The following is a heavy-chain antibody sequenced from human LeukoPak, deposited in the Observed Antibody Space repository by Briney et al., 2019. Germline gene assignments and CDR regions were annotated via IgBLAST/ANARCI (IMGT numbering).Heavy chain of an antibody. J-gene: IGHJ3*02. CDR1: GFTFNTHA. CDR3: ARDRIYSGIYHDTFDI. V-gene: IGHV3-21*01. D-gene: IGHD1-26*01. CDR2: ISSGSTYI. Sequence: GGSLRLSCAASGFTFNTHALSWVRQAPGKGLEWVSSISSGSTYIYYADSMKGRFTISRDNAKNSLYLQMNTLRAEDTAVYYCARDRIYSGIYHDTFDIWGHGTMVTVSS.